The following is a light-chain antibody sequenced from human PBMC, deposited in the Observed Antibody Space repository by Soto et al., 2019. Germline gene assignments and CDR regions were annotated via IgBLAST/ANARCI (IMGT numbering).Light chain of an antibody. V-gene: IGKV3D-20*02. Sequence: EIVMTQSPATLSVSPGERATLSCRASQSVSSSYLAWYQQKPGQAPRLLIYDASNRATGIPARFSGSGSGTDFTLTISSLEPEDFAVYYCQQRTSWPGTFGQGTKVDI. CDR2: DAS. CDR1: QSVSSSY. J-gene: IGKJ2*01. CDR3: QQRTSWPGT.